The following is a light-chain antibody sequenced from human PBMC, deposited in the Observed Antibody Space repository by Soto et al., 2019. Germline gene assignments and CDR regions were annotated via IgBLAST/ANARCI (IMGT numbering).Light chain of an antibody. CDR3: QQRSNWPPGWT. V-gene: IGKV3-11*01. CDR2: DAS. CDR1: QSVSSY. Sequence: EIVLTQSPATLSLSPGERATLSCRASQSVSSYLAWYQQKPGQAPRLLIYDASNRATGIPARFSGSGSGTDFTLTISSLEPEDFAVYYCQQRSNWPPGWTFGQWTKVEIK. J-gene: IGKJ1*01.